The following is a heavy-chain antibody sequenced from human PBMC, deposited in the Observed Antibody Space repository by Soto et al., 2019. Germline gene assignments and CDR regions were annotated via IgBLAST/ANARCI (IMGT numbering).Heavy chain of an antibody. J-gene: IGHJ6*02. CDR1: GYTFTRYY. CDR3: ARETVDNYHGMDV. Sequence: QVQLVQSGAEVKKPGASVQLSCKASGYTFTRYYMHWVRQAPGQGPEWMGVIKPTGGTTTYAQKLQGRVTMTRDTSTSTVYMELRSLTFEDTAVYYCARETVDNYHGMDVWGQGTTVIVYS. V-gene: IGHV1-46*01. D-gene: IGHD4-17*01. CDR2: IKPTGGTT.